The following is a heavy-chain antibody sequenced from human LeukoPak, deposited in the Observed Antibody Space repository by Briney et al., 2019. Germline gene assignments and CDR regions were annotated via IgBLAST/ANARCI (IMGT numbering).Heavy chain of an antibody. CDR2: ISGSGGST. D-gene: IGHD3-22*01. V-gene: IGHV3-23*01. CDR1: GFTFSSYA. Sequence: GGSLRLSCAASGFTFSSYAMSWVRQAPGKGLEWVSAISGSGGSTYYADSVKGRFTISRDNSRNTLYLQMNSLRAEDTAVYYCAKASRSDSSGYYSHFDYWGQGTLVTVSS. CDR3: AKASRSDSSGYYSHFDY. J-gene: IGHJ4*02.